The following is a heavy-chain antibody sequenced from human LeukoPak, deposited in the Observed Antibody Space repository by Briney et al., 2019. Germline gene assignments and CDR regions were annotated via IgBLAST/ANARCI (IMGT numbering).Heavy chain of an antibody. CDR1: GYTFTSYY. CDR3: AREGEGDSSSWYDYYYYYYMDV. J-gene: IGHJ6*03. Sequence: ASVKVSCKASGYTFTSYYMHWVRQAPGQGLEWMGVINPTGGSTSYAHKFQGRITLTRDMSTSTDYLELSSLRSDDTAVYYCAREGEGDSSSWYDYYYYYYMDVWGKGTTVTISS. D-gene: IGHD6-13*01. V-gene: IGHV1-46*01. CDR2: INPTGGST.